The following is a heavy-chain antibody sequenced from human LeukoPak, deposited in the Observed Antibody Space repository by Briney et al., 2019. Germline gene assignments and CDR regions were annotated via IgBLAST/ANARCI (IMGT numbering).Heavy chain of an antibody. CDR1: GGSFSGYY. CDR3: ARNGGVLRYFDWLPPGKPYLSFDP. D-gene: IGHD3-9*01. J-gene: IGHJ5*02. V-gene: IGHV4-34*01. CDR2: INHSGST. Sequence: SETLSLTCAVYGGSFSGYYWSWIRQPPGKGLEWIGEINHSGSTHYNPSLKSRVTISVDTAKIQFSLKLSSVTAADTAVYYCARNGGVLRYFDWLPPGKPYLSFDPWGQGTLVTVSS.